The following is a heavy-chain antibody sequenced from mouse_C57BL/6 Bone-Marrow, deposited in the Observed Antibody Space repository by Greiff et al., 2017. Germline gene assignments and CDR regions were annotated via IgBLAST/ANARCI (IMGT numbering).Heavy chain of an antibody. V-gene: IGHV1-69*01. CDR2: IDPSDSYT. CDR3: ARYLRWSPYWYFDV. J-gene: IGHJ1*03. D-gene: IGHD2-1*01. CDR1: GYTFTSYW. Sequence: VKLQQPVAELVMPGASVKLSCKASGYTFTSYWMHWVKQRPGQGLEWIGEIDPSDSYTNYNQKFKGKSTLTVDKSSSTAYMQLSSLTSEDSAVYYCARYLRWSPYWYFDVWGTGTTVTVSS.